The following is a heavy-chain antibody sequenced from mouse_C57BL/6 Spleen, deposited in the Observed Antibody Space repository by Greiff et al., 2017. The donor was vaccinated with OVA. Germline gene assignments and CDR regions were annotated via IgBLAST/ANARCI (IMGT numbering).Heavy chain of an antibody. D-gene: IGHD1-3*01. CDR1: GYTFTNYW. V-gene: IGHV1-63*01. CDR3: ARGGLTKAMDY. J-gene: IGHJ4*01. Sequence: VQLQESGAELVRPGTSVKMSCKASGYTFTNYWIGWAKQRPGHGLEWIGDIYPGGGYTNYNEKFKGKATLTADKSSSTAYMQFSSLTSEDSAIYYCARGGLTKAMDYWGQGTSVTVSS. CDR2: IYPGGGYT.